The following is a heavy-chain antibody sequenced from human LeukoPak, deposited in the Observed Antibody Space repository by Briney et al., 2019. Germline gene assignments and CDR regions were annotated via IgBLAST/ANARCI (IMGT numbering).Heavy chain of an antibody. J-gene: IGHJ4*02. V-gene: IGHV3-7*01. CDR3: AREYYDILTGTFDY. CDR1: GFTFSSYW. CDR2: IKQDGSEK. D-gene: IGHD3-9*01. Sequence: GGSLRLSCAASGFTFSSYWMSWVRQAPGKGLEWVANIKQDGSEKYYVDSVKGRFTISRDNAKNSLYLQMNSLRAEDTAVYYCAREYYDILTGTFDYWSQGTLVTVSS.